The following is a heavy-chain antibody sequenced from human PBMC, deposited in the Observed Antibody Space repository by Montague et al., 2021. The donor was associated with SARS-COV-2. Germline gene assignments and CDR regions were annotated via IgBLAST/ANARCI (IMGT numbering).Heavy chain of an antibody. Sequence: SETLSLTCTVSGGCISSSSYYWGWIRQPPGKGLEWIGTIYYSGSTYYXXXLKSRVTISVDTSKNQFSLKLSSVTAADTAVYYCARGWFSPMLVVVIRGPFDYWGQGALVTVSS. V-gene: IGHV4-39*07. CDR2: IYYSGST. J-gene: IGHJ4*02. CDR1: GGCISSSSYY. CDR3: ARGWFSPMLVVVIRGPFDY. D-gene: IGHD3-22*01.